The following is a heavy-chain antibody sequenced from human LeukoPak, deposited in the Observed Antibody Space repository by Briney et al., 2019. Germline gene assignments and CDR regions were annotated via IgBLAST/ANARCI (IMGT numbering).Heavy chain of an antibody. CDR3: AREMFQYYDSSGTLRD. D-gene: IGHD3-22*01. J-gene: IGHJ4*02. CDR2: IYTSGST. Sequence: SETLSLTCTVSGGSISSYYWSWIRQPAGKGLEWIGRIYTSGSTNYNPSLKSRVTMSVDTPKNQFSLKLSSVTAADTAVYYCAREMFQYYDSSGTLRDWGQGTLVTVSS. CDR1: GGSISSYY. V-gene: IGHV4-4*07.